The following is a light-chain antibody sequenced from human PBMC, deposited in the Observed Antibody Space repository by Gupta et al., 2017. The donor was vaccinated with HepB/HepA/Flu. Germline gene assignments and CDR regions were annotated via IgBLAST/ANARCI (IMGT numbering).Light chain of an antibody. CDR3: MQALQTPLT. V-gene: IGKV2-28*01. J-gene: IGKJ4*01. CDR1: QSLLHSNGYNS. Sequence: TPGEPASISCRSSQSLLHSNGYNSLDWYLQKPGQSPQLLIYLGSNRASGVPDRFSGSGSGTDFTLKISRVEAEDVGVYYCMQALQTPLTFGGGTKVEIK. CDR2: LGS.